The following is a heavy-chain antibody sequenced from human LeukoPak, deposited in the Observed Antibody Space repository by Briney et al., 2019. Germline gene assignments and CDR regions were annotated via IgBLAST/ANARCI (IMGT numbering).Heavy chain of an antibody. CDR1: GYTFTGYY. V-gene: IGHV1-2*02. CDR3: ARGDYYDILTGYYTGYYFDY. CDR2: INPNSGGT. D-gene: IGHD3-9*01. Sequence: ASVKVSCKASGYTFTGYYMHWVRQAPGQGLEWMGWINPNSGGTNYAQKLQGRVTMTTDTSTSTAYMELRSLRSDDTAVYYCARGDYYDILTGYYTGYYFDYWGQGTLVTVSS. J-gene: IGHJ4*02.